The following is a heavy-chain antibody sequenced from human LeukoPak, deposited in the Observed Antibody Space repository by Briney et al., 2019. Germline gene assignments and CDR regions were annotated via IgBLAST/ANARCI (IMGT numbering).Heavy chain of an antibody. J-gene: IGHJ4*02. CDR2: VSSSGANT. CDR1: GFSFNSSA. D-gene: IGHD2-21*01. CDR3: AKDIQGSY. V-gene: IGHV3-23*01. Sequence: GGSLRLSCAASGFSFNSSAMTWVRQAPGKGIEWVSLVSSSGANTYYADSVKGRFTISRDNSKNTLYLQMNSLRAEDTAIYYCAKDIQGSYWGQGTLVTVSS.